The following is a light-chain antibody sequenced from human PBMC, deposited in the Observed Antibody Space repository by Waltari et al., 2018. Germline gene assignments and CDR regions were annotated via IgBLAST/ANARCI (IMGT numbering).Light chain of an antibody. CDR1: QSVNSDY. CDR2: GAL. CDR3: QLYGGSPLYI. V-gene: IGKV3-20*01. J-gene: IGKJ2*01. Sequence: EVVVTQSPDTLSLSPGERATLSCRASQSVNSDYLAWYQQRHGQAPRLFIYGALSRATGIPDRFSGGRSGTDFTLTINSLEPEDFAVYYCQLYGGSPLYIFGQGTKLEIK.